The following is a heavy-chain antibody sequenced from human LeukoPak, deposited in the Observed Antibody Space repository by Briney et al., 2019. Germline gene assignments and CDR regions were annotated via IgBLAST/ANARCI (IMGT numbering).Heavy chain of an antibody. V-gene: IGHV1-2*02. CDR1: GYTFTGYY. CDR2: INPNSGGT. CDR3: ARGDSGYNFDY. Sequence: ASVKVSCKASGYTFTGYYMHWVRQAPGQGLEWMGWINPNSGGTNYAQKVQGGVTMTRDTSISTAYMELSRLRSDDTAVYYCARGDSGYNFDYWGQGTLVTVSS. D-gene: IGHD3-22*01. J-gene: IGHJ4*02.